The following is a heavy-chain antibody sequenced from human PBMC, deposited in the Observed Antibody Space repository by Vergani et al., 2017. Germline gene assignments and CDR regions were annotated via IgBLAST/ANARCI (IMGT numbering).Heavy chain of an antibody. Sequence: EVQLVESGGGLLQPPRSLTLSCPASLFTFCPSCIHSLPQPPRTWLGFFSSITSISSYIYYADSVKGRFTISRDNAKNSLYLQMNSLRAEDTAVYYCAREGYSYGPTIDYWGQGTLVTVSS. D-gene: IGHD5-18*01. CDR2: ITSISSYI. J-gene: IGHJ4*02. V-gene: IGHV3-21*01. CDR3: AREGYSYGPTIDY. CDR1: LFTFCPSC.